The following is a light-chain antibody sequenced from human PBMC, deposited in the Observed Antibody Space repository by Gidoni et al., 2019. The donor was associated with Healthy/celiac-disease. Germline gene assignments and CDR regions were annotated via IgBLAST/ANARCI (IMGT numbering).Light chain of an antibody. V-gene: IGKV1-33*01. CDR3: QQYDNPPIT. CDR2: DAS. J-gene: IGKJ5*01. CDR1: QDISNY. Sequence: DIQMNQSPSSLSASVGDRVTITCQASQDISNYLNWHQQKPGKAPKLLIYDASNLETGVPSRFSGSGSGTDFTFTISSLQPEDIATYYCQQYDNPPITFGQGTRLEIK.